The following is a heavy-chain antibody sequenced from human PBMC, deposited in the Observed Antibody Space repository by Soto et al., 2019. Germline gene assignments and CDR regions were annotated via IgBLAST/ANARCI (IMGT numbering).Heavy chain of an antibody. D-gene: IGHD4-4*01. CDR2: ISGSGGST. V-gene: IGHV3-23*01. Sequence: EVQLLESGGGLVQPGGSLRLSCAASGFTFSSYAMSWVRQAPGKGLEWVSAISGSGGSTYYADSVKGRFTISRDNSKNTLYLQMNSLRAEDTAVYYCARQDVREDYTIPYYFDYWGQGTLVTVSS. CDR3: ARQDVREDYTIPYYFDY. J-gene: IGHJ4*02. CDR1: GFTFSSYA.